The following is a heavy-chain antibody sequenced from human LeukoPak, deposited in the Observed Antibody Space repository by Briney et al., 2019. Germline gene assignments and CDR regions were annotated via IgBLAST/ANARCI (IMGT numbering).Heavy chain of an antibody. V-gene: IGHV4-4*02. Sequence: SETLSLTCAVSGGSISSSNWWSWVRQPPGKGLEWIGEIYHSGSTYYNPSLRSRVTISVDTSKNQFSLKLSSVTAADTAVYYCARAGLSYYDSSGYYPFDYWGQGTLVTVSS. CDR2: IYHSGST. CDR3: ARAGLSYYDSSGYYPFDY. J-gene: IGHJ4*02. CDR1: GGSISSSNW. D-gene: IGHD3-22*01.